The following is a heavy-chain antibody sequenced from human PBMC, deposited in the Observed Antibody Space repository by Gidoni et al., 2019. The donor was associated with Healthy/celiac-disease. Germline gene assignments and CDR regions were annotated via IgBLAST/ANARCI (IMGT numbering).Heavy chain of an antibody. CDR2: IRYYGSNK. Sequence: QVLLVESGGGVVQPGGSLRLPCASPGFTFSGYGMHWVRQAPGKGLEWMAFIRYYGSNKYYADSVKGRFTISRDNSKNTLYLQMNSLRAEDTAVYYCAKDRGSSWLNYWGQGTLVTVSS. CDR3: AKDRGSSWLNY. V-gene: IGHV3-30*02. D-gene: IGHD6-13*01. CDR1: GFTFSGYG. J-gene: IGHJ4*02.